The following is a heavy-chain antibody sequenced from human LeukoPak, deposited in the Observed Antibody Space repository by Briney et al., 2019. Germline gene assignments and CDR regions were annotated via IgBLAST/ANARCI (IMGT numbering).Heavy chain of an antibody. V-gene: IGHV1-2*02. Sequence: ASVKVSCKASGYTFTGYYMHWVRQAPGQGLEWMGWINPNSGGTNYAQKFQGRVTMTRDTSISTAYMELSRLRSDDTAVYYCARVLLAGYCSSTSCPYYYYYMDVWGKGTTVTVSS. J-gene: IGHJ6*03. CDR2: INPNSGGT. CDR3: ARVLLAGYCSSTSCPYYYYYMDV. CDR1: GYTFTGYY. D-gene: IGHD2-2*01.